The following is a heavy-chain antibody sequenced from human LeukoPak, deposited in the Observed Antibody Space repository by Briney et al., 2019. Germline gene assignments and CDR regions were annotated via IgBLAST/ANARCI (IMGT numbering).Heavy chain of an antibody. V-gene: IGHV3-23*01. Sequence: SGGSLRLSCAASGFTFSSYAMSWVRQAPGKGLEWVSAISGSGGSTYYADSVKGRFTISRDDSRNTLYLQMNGLRAEDTAVYYCARLGSSWSSDYWGQGTLVTVSS. CDR1: GFTFSSYA. CDR3: ARLGSSWSSDY. J-gene: IGHJ4*02. D-gene: IGHD6-13*01. CDR2: ISGSGGST.